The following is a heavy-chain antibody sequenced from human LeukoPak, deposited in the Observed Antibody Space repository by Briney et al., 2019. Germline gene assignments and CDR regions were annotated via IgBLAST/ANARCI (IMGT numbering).Heavy chain of an antibody. D-gene: IGHD3-10*01. CDR3: AGDMRGSAKVWFDS. CDR1: GGSFSGYC. Sequence: PSETLSLTCAVYGGSFSGYCWSWIRQPPGKGLEWIGEINHSGSTNYNPSLKSRVTISVDTSKNQFSLKLSSVTAADTAVYYCAGDMRGSAKVWFDSWGQGALVIVSS. CDR2: INHSGST. V-gene: IGHV4-34*01. J-gene: IGHJ5*01.